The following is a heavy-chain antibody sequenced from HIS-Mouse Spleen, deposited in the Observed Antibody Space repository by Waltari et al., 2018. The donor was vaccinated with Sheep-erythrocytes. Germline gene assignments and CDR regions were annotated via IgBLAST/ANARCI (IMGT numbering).Heavy chain of an antibody. V-gene: IGHV3-9*01. Sequence: EVQLVESGGGLVQLGRSLSLACSASACRFDAYAMPRFRQAPGKGLEWVSGISWNSGSIGYADSVKGRFTISRDNAKNSLYLQMNSLRAEDTALYYCAKDISSNIVVVPAAVGDYWGQGTLVTVSS. J-gene: IGHJ4*02. D-gene: IGHD2-2*01. CDR2: ISWNSGSI. CDR1: ACRFDAYA. CDR3: AKDISSNIVVVPAAVGDY.